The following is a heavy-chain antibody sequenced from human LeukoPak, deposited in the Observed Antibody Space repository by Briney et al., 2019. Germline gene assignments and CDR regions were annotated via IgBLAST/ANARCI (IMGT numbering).Heavy chain of an antibody. Sequence: GESLKISCKGSGYSFTSYWIGWVRQMPGKGLEWMGIIYPGDSDTRYSPSFQGQVTISADKSISTAYLQWSSLKASDTAMYYCAKVVPAAIPPDGAFDIWGQGTMGTVSS. CDR2: IYPGDSDT. V-gene: IGHV5-51*01. CDR1: GYSFTSYW. CDR3: AKVVPAAIPPDGAFDI. J-gene: IGHJ3*02. D-gene: IGHD2-2*02.